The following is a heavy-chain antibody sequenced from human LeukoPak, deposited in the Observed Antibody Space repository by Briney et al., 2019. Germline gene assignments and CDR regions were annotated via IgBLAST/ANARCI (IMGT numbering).Heavy chain of an antibody. J-gene: IGHJ3*02. Sequence: GGSLRLSCAASGFTFSTYAMTWVRQAPGKGLESVSLISATGSTTYYAESVRGRFTISRDNSKNTLYLQMNTLRVEDTAVYYCARTGIVAVYAFDIWGQGTMVTVSS. CDR2: ISATGSTT. V-gene: IGHV3-23*01. CDR3: ARTGIVAVYAFDI. D-gene: IGHD3-22*01. CDR1: GFTFSTYA.